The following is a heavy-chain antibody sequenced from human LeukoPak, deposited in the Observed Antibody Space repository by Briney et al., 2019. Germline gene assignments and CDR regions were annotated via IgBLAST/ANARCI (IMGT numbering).Heavy chain of an antibody. V-gene: IGHV4-34*01. Sequence: LRLSCAASGFTFSSYSMNWVRQPPGKGLEWIGEINHSGSTNYNPSLKSRVTISVDTSKNQFSLKLSSVTAADTAVYYCARGTYYDILTGYTSVRLDYWGQGTLVTVSS. CDR2: INHSGST. CDR1: GFTFSSYS. CDR3: ARGTYYDILTGYTSVRLDY. J-gene: IGHJ4*02. D-gene: IGHD3-9*01.